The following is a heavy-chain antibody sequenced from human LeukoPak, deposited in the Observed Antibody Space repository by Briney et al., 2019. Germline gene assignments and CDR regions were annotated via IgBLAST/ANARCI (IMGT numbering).Heavy chain of an antibody. Sequence: GGSLRLSCAASGFTFSSYGMHGVRQAPGKGREGVAVIWYDGSNKYYADSVKGRFTISRDNSKNTLYLQMNSLRAEDTAVYYCAREGHCSGGSCYSVDYWGQGTLVTVSS. D-gene: IGHD2-15*01. V-gene: IGHV3-33*01. CDR3: AREGHCSGGSCYSVDY. CDR1: GFTFSSYG. J-gene: IGHJ4*02. CDR2: IWYDGSNK.